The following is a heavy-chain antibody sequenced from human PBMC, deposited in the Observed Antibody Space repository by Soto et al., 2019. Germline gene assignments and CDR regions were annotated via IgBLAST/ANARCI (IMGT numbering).Heavy chain of an antibody. J-gene: IGHJ4*02. CDR1: GFRFSIYS. CDR2: ITSDTKTI. D-gene: IGHD6-19*01. CDR3: ARSVEGHFDY. V-gene: IGHV3-48*02. Sequence: EVQLVESGGGLVQPGGSLRLSCAASGFRFSIYSMNWVRQAPGKGLEWSAYITSDTKTIKYADSVKGRFTISRDNDKNLGYLQMNSLRDEDTAVYYCARSVEGHFDYWGQGTVVTVST.